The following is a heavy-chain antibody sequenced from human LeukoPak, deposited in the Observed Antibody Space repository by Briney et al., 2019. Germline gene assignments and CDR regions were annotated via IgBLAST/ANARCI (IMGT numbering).Heavy chain of an antibody. CDR1: GFTFSTYG. V-gene: IGHV3-30*03. CDR3: ATSRKSISAVIIDY. CDR2: ISDDGSNK. D-gene: IGHD6-13*01. Sequence: GGSLRLSCAASGFTFSTYGMHWVRQAPGKGLEWVAVISDDGSNKYYADSVKGRFTISRDNSKNTLYLQMNSLRAEDTAVYYCATSRKSISAVIIDYWGQGTLVTVSS. J-gene: IGHJ4*02.